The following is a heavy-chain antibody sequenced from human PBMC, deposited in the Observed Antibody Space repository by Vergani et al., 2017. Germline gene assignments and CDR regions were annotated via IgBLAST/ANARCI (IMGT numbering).Heavy chain of an antibody. V-gene: IGHV3-15*01. J-gene: IGHJ4*02. CDR1: GITFKNVW. CDR2: IRSKNDGGTA. CDR3: YTDYHDY. D-gene: IGHD2-2*02. Sequence: EVQVVESGGGLIKPGGSLRLSCVVSGITFKNVWINWVRQAPGKGLEWIGRIRSKNDGGTADYAAPLKGRFTISRDDSKDSAFLLVNNLKTEDTAVYFCYTDYHDYWGQGTLVTGSS.